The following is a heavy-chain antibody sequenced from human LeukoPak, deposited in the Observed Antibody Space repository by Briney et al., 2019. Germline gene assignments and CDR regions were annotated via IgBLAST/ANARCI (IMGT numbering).Heavy chain of an antibody. CDR1: GFIVSSSY. V-gene: IGHV3-66*01. J-gene: IGHJ4*02. Sequence: AGGSLRLSCAASGFIVSSSYMSWVRQAPGKGLEWVSVIYSGGGTYYADSVKDRFSISRDNSRNTVDLQMNSLRVEDTAIYYCARDRLFFDYWGQGTLVTVSS. CDR2: IYSGGGT. CDR3: ARDRLFFDY.